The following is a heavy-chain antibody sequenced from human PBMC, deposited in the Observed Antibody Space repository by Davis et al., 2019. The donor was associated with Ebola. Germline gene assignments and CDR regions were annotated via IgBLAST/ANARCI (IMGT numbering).Heavy chain of an antibody. J-gene: IGHJ6*02. CDR2: IWYDGSNK. V-gene: IGHV3-30*19. D-gene: IGHD2-2*01. CDR3: AREVGYYGMDV. CDR1: GFTFSSYG. Sequence: GESLKISCAASGFTFSSYGMHWVRQAPGKGLEWVAVIWYDGSNKYYADPVKGRFTISRDNSKNTLYLQMNSLRAEDTAVYYCAREVGYYGMDVWGQGTTVTVSS.